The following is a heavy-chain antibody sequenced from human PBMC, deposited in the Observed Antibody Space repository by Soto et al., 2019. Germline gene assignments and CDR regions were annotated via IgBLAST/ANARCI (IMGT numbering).Heavy chain of an antibody. CDR1: GFYVIVDY. D-gene: IGHD3-10*01. J-gene: IGHJ3*02. V-gene: IGHV4-59*02. Sequence: SEALSVTCAVSGFYVIVDYWSWIRPPRGKGLEWIGYIYYSGSTNYSPALKGRGTISVDTSKNQFSLKLRSVTAADPAVYYCARDPYMVREGRWAFDIWGQGTMVTVSS. CDR3: ARDPYMVREGRWAFDI. CDR2: IYYSGST.